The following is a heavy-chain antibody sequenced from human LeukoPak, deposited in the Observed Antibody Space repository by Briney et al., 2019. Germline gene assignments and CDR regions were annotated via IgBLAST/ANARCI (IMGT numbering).Heavy chain of an antibody. J-gene: IGHJ4*02. V-gene: IGHV4-59*01. CDR1: GGSISSYY. D-gene: IGHD4-17*01. CDR3: AREAPPLDYDGTYGFDY. Sequence: PSETLSLTCTVSGGSISSYYWSWIRQPPGKGLEWIGYIYYSGSTNYNPSLKSRVTISVDTSKNQFSLKLSSVTAADTAVYYCAREAPPLDYDGTYGFDYWGQGTLVTVSS. CDR2: IYYSGST.